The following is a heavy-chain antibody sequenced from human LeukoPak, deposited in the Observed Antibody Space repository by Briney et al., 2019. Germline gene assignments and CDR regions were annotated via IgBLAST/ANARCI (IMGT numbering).Heavy chain of an antibody. CDR3: ARSDYFEN. CDR2: IGSDGSTT. V-gene: IGHV3-74*01. Sequence: GGSLRLSRAASGFTFSSNWMHWVRQAPGEGLVWVSRIGSDGSTTSYADSVKGRFTISRDNAKNTLYLQMNSLRVEDTAVYYCARSDYFENWGQGTLVTVSS. CDR1: GFTFSSNW. J-gene: IGHJ4*02.